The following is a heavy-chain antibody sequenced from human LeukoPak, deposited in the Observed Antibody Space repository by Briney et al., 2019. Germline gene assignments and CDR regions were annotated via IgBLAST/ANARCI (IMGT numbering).Heavy chain of an antibody. D-gene: IGHD4-17*01. Sequence: GGPLRLSCAASGFTFSSYGMHWVRQAPGKGLEWVAVISYDGSNKYYADSVKGRFTISRDNSKNTLYLQMNSLRAEDTAVYYCASSRDYAHDYWGQGTLVTASS. CDR1: GFTFSSYG. CDR2: ISYDGSNK. CDR3: ASSRDYAHDY. V-gene: IGHV3-30*03. J-gene: IGHJ4*02.